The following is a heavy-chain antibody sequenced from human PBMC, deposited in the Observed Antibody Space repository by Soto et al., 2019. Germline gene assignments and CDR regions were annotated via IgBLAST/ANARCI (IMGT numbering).Heavy chain of an antibody. CDR1: GDSFSSYA. CDR3: AAGGNYYETCALDY. V-gene: IGHV1-69*01. Sequence: QVQLVQSVAEVKKPGSSVKVSCKASGDSFSSYAIIWVRQAPGHGLEWMGRIIPIFCTPNYAQRVEGRFTITADESTSTANMECSSLRSHDTAVYYCAAGGNYYETCALDYWGQGTLVTVSA. D-gene: IGHD3-22*01. J-gene: IGHJ4*02. CDR2: IIPIFCTP.